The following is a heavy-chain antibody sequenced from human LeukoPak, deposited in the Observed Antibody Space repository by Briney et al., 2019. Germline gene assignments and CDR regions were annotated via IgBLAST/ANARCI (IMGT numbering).Heavy chain of an antibody. V-gene: IGHV3-7*01. Sequence: GGSLRLSCAASGFTFSSHWMSWVRQGPGKGLEWVANIKYDGSGKYYMDSVKGRFTVSRDNAKNSLYLQLSSLRAEATAVYYCVRDFTWTTGDEIWGQGTLVTVSS. CDR2: IKYDGSGK. CDR1: GFTFSSHW. J-gene: IGHJ4*02. D-gene: IGHD7-27*01. CDR3: VRDFTWTTGDEI.